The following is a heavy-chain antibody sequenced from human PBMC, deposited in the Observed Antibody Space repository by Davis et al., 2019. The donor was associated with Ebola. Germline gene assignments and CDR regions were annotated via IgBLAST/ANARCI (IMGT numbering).Heavy chain of an antibody. V-gene: IGHV3-33*03. CDR1: GFTFSNSP. CDR2: IWYDGSVK. J-gene: IGHJ3*02. Sequence: PGGSLRLSCAGSGFTFSNSPMHWVRQAPGKGLEWVGLIWYDGSVKYYGDSVKGRFTISRDNSKDSVYLQMTSLRVEDTAVYYCATRFSNSDGALDIWGQGTLVTVSS. CDR3: ATRFSNSDGALDI. D-gene: IGHD1-7*01.